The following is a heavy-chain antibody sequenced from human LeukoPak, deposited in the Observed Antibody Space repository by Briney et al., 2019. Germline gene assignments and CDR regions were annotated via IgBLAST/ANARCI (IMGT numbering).Heavy chain of an antibody. CDR2: ISAYNGNT. D-gene: IGHD3-22*01. J-gene: IGHJ3*02. V-gene: IGHV1-18*01. CDR3: ARVEAPDSSGYYLGDALDI. CDR1: GYTFTSYG. Sequence: ASVKVSCKASGYTFTSYGISWVRQAPGQGLEWMGWISAYNGNTNYAQKLQGRVTMTTDTSTSTAYMELRSLRSDDTAVYYCARVEAPDSSGYYLGDALDIWGQGTMVTVSS.